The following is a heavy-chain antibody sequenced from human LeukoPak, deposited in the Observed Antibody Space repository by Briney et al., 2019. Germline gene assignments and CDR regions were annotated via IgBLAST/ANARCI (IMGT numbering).Heavy chain of an antibody. CDR3: ARPYSSSEAFDI. CDR1: GFTFSSYW. CDR2: INQDGSEK. V-gene: IGHV3-7*04. Sequence: GGSLRLSCAGSGFTFSSYWMSWVRQAPGKGLEWVANINQDGSEKYYVDSVRGRFTISRDNTKNSLYLQMNSLRAEDTAVYYCARPYSSSEAFDIWGQGTMVTVSS. J-gene: IGHJ3*02. D-gene: IGHD6-13*01.